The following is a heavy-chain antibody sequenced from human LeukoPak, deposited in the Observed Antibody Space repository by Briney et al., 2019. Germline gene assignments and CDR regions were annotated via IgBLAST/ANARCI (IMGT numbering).Heavy chain of an antibody. J-gene: IGHJ4*02. V-gene: IGHV3-23*01. CDR3: TTGSTGNFDWLFRTLDY. D-gene: IGHD3-9*01. CDR2: ISGSGGNT. Sequence: GGSLRLSCAASEFSFSTYAMSWVRQAPGKGLEWVSTISGSGGNTYYADSVKGRFTTSRDTSKNTLYLQMNSLKTEDTAVYYCTTGSTGNFDWLFRTLDYWGQGTLVTVSS. CDR1: EFSFSTYA.